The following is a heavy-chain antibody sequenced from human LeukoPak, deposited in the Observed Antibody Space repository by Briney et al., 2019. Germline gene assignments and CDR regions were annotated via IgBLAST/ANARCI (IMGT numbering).Heavy chain of an antibody. D-gene: IGHD3-10*01. CDR2: INHSGST. Sequence: SETLSLTCAVYGGSFSGYYWSWIRQPPGKGLEWIGEINHSGSTNYNPSLKSRVTISVDTSKNQFSLKLSSVTAADTAVYYCARIIMYYYGSGSPRGGSPNFDPWGQGTLVTVSS. CDR1: GGSFSGYY. CDR3: ARIIMYYYGSGSPRGGSPNFDP. V-gene: IGHV4-34*01. J-gene: IGHJ5*02.